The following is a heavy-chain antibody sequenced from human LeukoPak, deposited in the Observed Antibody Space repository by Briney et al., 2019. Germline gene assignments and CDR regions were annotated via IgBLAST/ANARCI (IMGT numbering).Heavy chain of an antibody. CDR3: ASGGWYRGY. CDR2: INHRGST. J-gene: IGHJ4*02. CDR1: GGSFSGYY. Sequence: SETLSLTCAVYGGSFSGYYWTWIRQPPGKGLEWIGEINHRGSTNYNPSLKSRVTISVDTSKNQFSLDLTSVTAADTAVYYCASGGWYRGYWGQGTLVTVSS. V-gene: IGHV4-34*01. D-gene: IGHD2-15*01.